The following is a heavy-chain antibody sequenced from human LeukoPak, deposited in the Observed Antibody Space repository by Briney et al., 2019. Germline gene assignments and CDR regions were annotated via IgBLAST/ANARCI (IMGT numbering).Heavy chain of an antibody. V-gene: IGHV3-30*18. Sequence: PGGSLRPSCVASGFSFSSYGMHWVRQAPGKGLEWVAVISSSEDAKIYADSVKGRFTISRDNAKNSLYLQMNSLRAEDTALYYCAKDIGYFDWLGLFDYWGQGTLVTVSS. CDR1: GFSFSSYG. J-gene: IGHJ4*02. CDR2: ISSSEDAK. D-gene: IGHD3-9*01. CDR3: AKDIGYFDWLGLFDY.